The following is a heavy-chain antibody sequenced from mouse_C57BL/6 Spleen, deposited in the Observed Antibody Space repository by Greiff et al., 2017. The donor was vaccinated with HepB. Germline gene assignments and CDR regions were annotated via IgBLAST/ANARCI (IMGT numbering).Heavy chain of an antibody. D-gene: IGHD2-5*01. CDR2: IDPSDSYT. CDR1: GYTFTSYW. J-gene: IGHJ2*01. Sequence: QVQLKQPGAELVRPGTSVKLSCKASGYTFTSYWMHWVKQRPGQGLEWIGVIDPSDSYTNYNQKFKGKATLTVDTSSSTAYMQLSSLTSEDSAVYYCAREAYSNYVFDYWGQGTTLTVSS. CDR3: AREAYSNYVFDY. V-gene: IGHV1-59*01.